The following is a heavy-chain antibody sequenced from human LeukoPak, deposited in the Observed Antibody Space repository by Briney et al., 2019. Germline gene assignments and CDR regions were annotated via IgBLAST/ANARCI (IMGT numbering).Heavy chain of an antibody. J-gene: IGHJ4*02. CDR2: ISGAGGTT. V-gene: IGHV3-23*01. CDR1: GFTFSSYA. Sequence: GGSLRLSCAASGFTFSSYAMSWVRQAPGKGLEWVSSISGAGGTTHYADSVKGRFTISSDNSKNAVYLQMNTLRAEDTAIYYCARGGSSSAFYWGQGTLVTASS. CDR3: ARGGSSSAFY. D-gene: IGHD2-2*01.